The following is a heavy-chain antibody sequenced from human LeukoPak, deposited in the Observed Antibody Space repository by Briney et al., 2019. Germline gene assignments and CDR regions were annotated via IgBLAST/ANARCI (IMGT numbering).Heavy chain of an antibody. CDR2: ISSSGSTI. CDR1: GFTFSSYD. V-gene: IGHV3-48*04. Sequence: GGSLRLSCAASGFTFSSYDMHWVRQAPGKGLEWVSYISSSGSTIYYADSVKGRFTISRDNAKNSLYLQMNSLRAEDTAVYYCARGGGGYCSSTSCYAVYWGQGTLVTVSS. D-gene: IGHD2-2*01. J-gene: IGHJ4*02. CDR3: ARGGGGYCSSTSCYAVY.